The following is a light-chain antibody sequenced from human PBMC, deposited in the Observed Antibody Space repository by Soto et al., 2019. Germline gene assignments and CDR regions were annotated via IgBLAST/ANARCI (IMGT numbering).Light chain of an antibody. CDR3: QQFNSYPIT. Sequence: AIQLTQSPSSLPASVGDRVTITCRASQDIRGALAWYQQTPGKAPKILIYDVSTLQSGVPSRFSGSSSGTDFSLTISSLQPEDFATYFCQQFNSYPITFGQGTRLDIK. CDR1: QDIRGA. V-gene: IGKV1-13*02. J-gene: IGKJ5*01. CDR2: DVS.